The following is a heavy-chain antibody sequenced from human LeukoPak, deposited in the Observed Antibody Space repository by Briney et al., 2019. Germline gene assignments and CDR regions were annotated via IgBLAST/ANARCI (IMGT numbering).Heavy chain of an antibody. D-gene: IGHD3-9*01. CDR2: IWYDGSNK. V-gene: IGHV3-33*06. CDR1: GFTFSSYG. Sequence: GRSLRLSCAASGFTFSSYGMHWVRQAPGKGLEWVAVIWYDGSNKYYADSVKGRFTISRDNSKNTLYLQMNSLRAEDTAVYYCAKAINFDWLPNDYWGQGTLVTVSS. J-gene: IGHJ4*02. CDR3: AKAINFDWLPNDY.